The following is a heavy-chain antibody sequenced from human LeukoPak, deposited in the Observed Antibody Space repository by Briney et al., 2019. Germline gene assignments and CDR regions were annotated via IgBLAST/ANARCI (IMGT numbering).Heavy chain of an antibody. V-gene: IGHV3-21*01. Sequence: GGSLRLSCAASGFTFSSYSMNWVRQAPGKGLEWVSSITSSSSYIYYADSVKGRFTISRDNAKNSLYLQMNSLRAEDTAVYYCARDGVFRSSAPDYWGQGTLVTVSS. CDR2: ITSSSSYI. J-gene: IGHJ4*02. D-gene: IGHD6-6*01. CDR1: GFTFSSYS. CDR3: ARDGVFRSSAPDY.